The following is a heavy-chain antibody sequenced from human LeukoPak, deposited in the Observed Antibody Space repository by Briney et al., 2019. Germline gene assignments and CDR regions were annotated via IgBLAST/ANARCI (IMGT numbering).Heavy chain of an antibody. CDR2: IRSEAYGGTT. D-gene: IGHD2-15*01. Sequence: GGSLRLSCTASGFTFGDYAMSWFRQAPGKGLEWVGFIRSEAYGGTTEYAASVRGRFTISRDDSKSIAYLQMNSLKTEDTAVYYCTRERMVVVPFDYWGPGTLVTVSS. J-gene: IGHJ4*02. V-gene: IGHV3-49*03. CDR3: TRERMVVVPFDY. CDR1: GFTFGDYA.